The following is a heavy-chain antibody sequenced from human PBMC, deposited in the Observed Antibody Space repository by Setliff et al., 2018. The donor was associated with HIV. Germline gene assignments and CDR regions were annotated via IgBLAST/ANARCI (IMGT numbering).Heavy chain of an antibody. Sequence: GESLKISCAASGFTFSTYVMSWVRQAPGKGLEWVSTISGSGGSTYYADSVKGRFTISRDNSRNTLYLQMNSLRAEDTAVYYCATADSNAFDICGQGTLVTVSS. V-gene: IGHV3-23*01. CDR2: ISGSGGST. J-gene: IGHJ3*02. CDR1: GFTFSTYV. CDR3: ATADSNAFDI.